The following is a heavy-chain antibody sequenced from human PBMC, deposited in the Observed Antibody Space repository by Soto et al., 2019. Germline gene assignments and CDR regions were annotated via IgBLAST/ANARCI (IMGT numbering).Heavy chain of an antibody. D-gene: IGHD3-10*01. Sequence: QVQLQESGPGLVKPSETLSLTCTVFGGSISGYYWSWIRQPPGKGLEWIGYIYYSGSTNYNPSLKSRVTISLDTSKPQFSLNLSSVTAADTAVYYCARQSAGRGLDVWGPGTTVTVSS. CDR3: ARQSAGRGLDV. V-gene: IGHV4-59*08. CDR2: IYYSGST. CDR1: GGSISGYY. J-gene: IGHJ6*02.